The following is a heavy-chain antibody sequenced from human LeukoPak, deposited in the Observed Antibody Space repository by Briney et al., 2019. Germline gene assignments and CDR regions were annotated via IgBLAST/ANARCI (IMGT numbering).Heavy chain of an antibody. V-gene: IGHV4-4*07. J-gene: IGHJ4*02. CDR3: ARVGDYALKD. D-gene: IGHD3-16*01. CDR2: IYTSGST. CDR1: GFTFGSYW. Sequence: GSLRLSCAASGFTFGSYWMSWIRQPAGKGLEWIGRIYTSGSTDYNPSLKSRVAMSVDTSKNQFSLKLSSVTAADTAVYYCARVGDYALKDWGQGTLVTVSS.